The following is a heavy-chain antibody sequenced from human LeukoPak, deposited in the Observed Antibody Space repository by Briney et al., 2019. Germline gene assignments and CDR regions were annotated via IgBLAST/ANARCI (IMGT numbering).Heavy chain of an antibody. Sequence: GGSLRLSCAASGFTFSTYAMHWVRQAPGKGLEYVSAISTNGDSTYYADSVKGRFTISRDNSKNTLYLQMNSLRAEDTAVYYCAKELGYSSSWSSGYFDYWGQGTLVTVSS. V-gene: IGHV3-64*02. CDR1: GFTFSTYA. J-gene: IGHJ4*02. CDR2: ISTNGDST. D-gene: IGHD6-13*01. CDR3: AKELGYSSSWSSGYFDY.